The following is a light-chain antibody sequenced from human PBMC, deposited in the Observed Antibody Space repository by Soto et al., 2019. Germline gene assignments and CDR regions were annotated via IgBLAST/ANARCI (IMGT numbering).Light chain of an antibody. J-gene: IGLJ1*01. V-gene: IGLV2-14*03. Sequence: QSVLTQPASVSGSPGQSITISCTGTSSDVGGYNYVSWYQHHPGKAPKVMIYDVSNRPSGVSNRFSGSKSGNTASLTISGLRAEDWADDYCSSYPRSNTLRYVFGTGTKLTVL. CDR1: SSDVGGYNY. CDR2: DVS. CDR3: SSYPRSNTLRYV.